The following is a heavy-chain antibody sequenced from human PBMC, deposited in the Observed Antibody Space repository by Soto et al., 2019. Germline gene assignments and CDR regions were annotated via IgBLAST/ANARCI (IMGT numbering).Heavy chain of an antibody. J-gene: IGHJ5*02. V-gene: IGHV1-69*12. CDR3: ASAVGASTHNNWFDP. CDR1: GGTFSSYA. Sequence: QVQLVQSGAEVKKPGSSVKVSCKASGGTFSSYAISWVRQAPGQGLEWMGGIIPIFGTANYAQKFQGRVTITADESXXTADMELSSLRSEDTAVYYCASAVGASTHNNWFDPWGQGTLVTVSS. CDR2: IIPIFGTA. D-gene: IGHD2-15*01.